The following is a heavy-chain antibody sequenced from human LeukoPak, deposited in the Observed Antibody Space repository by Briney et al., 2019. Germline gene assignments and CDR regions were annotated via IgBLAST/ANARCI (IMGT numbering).Heavy chain of an antibody. Sequence: SETLSLTCTVSGYSISSGYYWGWTRQSPGKGLEWIGIMYHSGITHYNPSLKSRLTMSMDTSKNQFSLILSSVTAADTAVYYCARSGFATGWTFDYWGQGNLVTVSS. J-gene: IGHJ4*02. D-gene: IGHD6-19*01. CDR2: MYHSGIT. CDR3: ARSGFATGWTFDY. CDR1: GYSISSGYY. V-gene: IGHV4-38-2*02.